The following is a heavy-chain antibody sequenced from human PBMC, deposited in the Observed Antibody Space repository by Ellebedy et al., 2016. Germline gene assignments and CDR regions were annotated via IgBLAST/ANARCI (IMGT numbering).Heavy chain of an antibody. CDR1: GGSFSGYY. D-gene: IGHD5-18*01. J-gene: IGHJ6*02. CDR3: ARGRGRVTSTPDSYYGMDV. Sequence: SETLSLTCAVYGGSFSGYYWNWIHQPPGKGLEWIGAIHHSGSANYNPSLKSRVTISVDTSQSQLSLKLTSVTAADTAVYYSARGRGRVTSTPDSYYGMDVWGQGTTVTVSS. CDR2: IHHSGSA. V-gene: IGHV4-34*01.